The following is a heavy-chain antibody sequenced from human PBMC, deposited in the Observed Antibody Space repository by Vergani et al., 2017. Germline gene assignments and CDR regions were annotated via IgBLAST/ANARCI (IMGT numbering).Heavy chain of an antibody. CDR3: ASKRGAWRAAYCHSYDF. Sequence: QVQLQESGPGLVKPSKTLSLTCTVSGDSVISTDYHWGWIRQPPGKGLEWIWSMDYSGSTSYNPSLESRISISFETPKNQFSLRLTSLTAAAPAVYYSASKRGAWRAAYCHSYDFWGPGTLVGVSS. V-gene: IGHV4-39*01. J-gene: IGHJ4*02. CDR1: GDSVISTDYH. CDR2: MDYSGST. D-gene: IGHD2-15*01.